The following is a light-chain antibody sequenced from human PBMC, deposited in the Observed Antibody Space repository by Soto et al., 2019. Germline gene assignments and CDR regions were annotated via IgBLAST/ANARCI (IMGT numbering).Light chain of an antibody. CDR2: GNS. V-gene: IGLV1-40*01. Sequence: QLVLTQPPSVSGAPGQRVTISCTGSSSNIGAGYDVHWYQQLPGTAPKLLIYGNSNRPSGVPDRFSGSKSGTSASLDITGLQAEDEADYYCQSYDSSLGYVFGTGTKLTVL. CDR1: SSNIGAGYD. J-gene: IGLJ1*01. CDR3: QSYDSSLGYV.